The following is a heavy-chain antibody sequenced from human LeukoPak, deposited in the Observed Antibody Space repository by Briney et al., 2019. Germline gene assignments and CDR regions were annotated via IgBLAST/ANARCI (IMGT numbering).Heavy chain of an antibody. CDR3: ARSLGAGSYLDF. J-gene: IGHJ4*02. CDR1: GFTFSNYA. Sequence: PGGSLRLSCAASGFTFSNYAMHWVRQAPGKGLEYPSAINGNGGSTYYATSVKGKFTITRDNSKNTLYLQMDSLSAEDMAVFYCARSLGAGSYLDFWGQGTLVTVSS. CDR2: INGNGGST. D-gene: IGHD3-10*02. V-gene: IGHV3-64*01.